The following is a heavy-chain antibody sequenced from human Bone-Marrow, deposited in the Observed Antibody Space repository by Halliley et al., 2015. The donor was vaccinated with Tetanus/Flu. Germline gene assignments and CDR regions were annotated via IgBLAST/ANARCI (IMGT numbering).Heavy chain of an antibody. CDR3: AGSRHSTNGALTGNAFHI. CDR1: GDSVSSNSAA. J-gene: IGHJ3*02. CDR2: TYYTSQWIH. D-gene: IGHD1-26*01. V-gene: IGHV6-1*01. Sequence: TLSLTCVASGDSVSSNSAAWGWIRQSPSRGLEWLARTYYTSQWIHDYEDSVKSRINVNADTSKNQISLQLTSVTPEDTAMYFCAGSRHSTNGALTGNAFHIWGQGTMVTVSS.